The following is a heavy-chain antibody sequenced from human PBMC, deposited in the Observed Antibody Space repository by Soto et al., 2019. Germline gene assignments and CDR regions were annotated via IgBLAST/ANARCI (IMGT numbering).Heavy chain of an antibody. Sequence: SVKVSCKASGGTFSSYAISWVRQAPGQGLEWMGGIIPIFGTANYAQKFQGRVTITADESTSTAYMELSSLRSEDTAVYYCARNTGSSSFSDPIDYWGQGTLVTVSS. CDR1: GGTFSSYA. V-gene: IGHV1-69*13. CDR2: IIPIFGTA. J-gene: IGHJ4*02. D-gene: IGHD6-6*01. CDR3: ARNTGSSSFSDPIDY.